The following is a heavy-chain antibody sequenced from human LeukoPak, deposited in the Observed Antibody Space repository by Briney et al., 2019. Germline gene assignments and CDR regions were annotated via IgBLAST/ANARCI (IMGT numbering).Heavy chain of an antibody. J-gene: IGHJ4*02. CDR3: ASPRSGYRYTFDY. Sequence: SETLSLTCAVSAASISNYYWSWIRQAPGKGLEWIGYISTSGSTNYNPSLKSRVSISLDTSKNRFSLNLNFVTAADTAVYYCASPRSGYRYTFDYWGQGALVIVSS. CDR2: ISTSGST. V-gene: IGHV4-4*09. D-gene: IGHD3-22*01. CDR1: AASISNYY.